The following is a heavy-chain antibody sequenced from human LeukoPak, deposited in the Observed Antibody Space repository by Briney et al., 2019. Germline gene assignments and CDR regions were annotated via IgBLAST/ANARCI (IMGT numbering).Heavy chain of an antibody. CDR3: ARLYPSWGGSGSYYPGSFIDY. D-gene: IGHD3-10*01. J-gene: IGHJ4*02. Sequence: SETLSLTCTVSGGSISGSYWSWIRQPPGKGLEWIAYMYNSGSTNYNPSLKSRVTISIDTSKNQFSLKLSSVTAADTAVYYCARLYPSWGGSGSYYPGSFIDYWGQGTLVTVSS. V-gene: IGHV4-59*08. CDR2: MYNSGST. CDR1: GGSISGSY.